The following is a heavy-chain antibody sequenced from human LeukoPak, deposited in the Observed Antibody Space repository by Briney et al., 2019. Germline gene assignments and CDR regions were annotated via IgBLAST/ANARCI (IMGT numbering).Heavy chain of an antibody. CDR2: IDPSDSYT. J-gene: IGHJ6*02. Sequence: GESLRISCKGSGYSFTSYWISWVHQMPGKGLEWMGRIDPSDSYTNYSPSFQGHVTISADKSISTAYLQWSSLKASDTAMYYCAIKYYYYYGMDVWGQGTTVTVSS. CDR1: GYSFTSYW. CDR3: AIKYYYYYGMDV. V-gene: IGHV5-10-1*01.